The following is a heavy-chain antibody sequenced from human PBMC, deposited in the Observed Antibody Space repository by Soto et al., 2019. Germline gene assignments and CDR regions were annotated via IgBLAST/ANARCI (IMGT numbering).Heavy chain of an antibody. Sequence: QVQLVESGGGVVQPGRSLRLSCAASGFTFSSYGMHWVRQAPGKGLEWVAVIWYDGSNKYYADSVKGRFTISRDNAKNTLYLQMNSLRAEDTAVYYCARDRDGAFDIWGQGTMVTVSS. V-gene: IGHV3-33*01. J-gene: IGHJ3*02. CDR1: GFTFSSYG. CDR3: ARDRDGAFDI. CDR2: IWYDGSNK.